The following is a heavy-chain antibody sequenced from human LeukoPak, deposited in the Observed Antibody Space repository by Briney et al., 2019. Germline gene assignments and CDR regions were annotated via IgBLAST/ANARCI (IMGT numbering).Heavy chain of an antibody. CDR3: VRVGVTAATADY. Sequence: GASVKVSCKASGYTFTSYYMHWMRQAPGQGPEWMGIINPRGGSTDYSQKFQDRVTMSSDTSTSTVYMELSSLRSEDTAVYFCVRVGVTAATADYWGQGTLVTVSS. D-gene: IGHD6-25*01. V-gene: IGHV1-46*01. CDR2: INPRGGST. J-gene: IGHJ4*02. CDR1: GYTFTSYY.